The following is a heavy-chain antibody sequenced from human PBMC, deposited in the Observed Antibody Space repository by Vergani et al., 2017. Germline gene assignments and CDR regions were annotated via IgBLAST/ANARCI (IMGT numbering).Heavy chain of an antibody. CDR2: IYPADSDT. J-gene: IGHJ4*02. CDR1: EYSFGNYW. V-gene: IGHV5-51*01. D-gene: IGHD1-1*01. Sequence: EVELVLSGPEMRKPGESLTISCKGSEYSFGNYWIGWVRQMPGKGLEWMGIIYPADSDTRYSPSSQGQVTISADKSISTAFLQWDSLKASDTALYYCARHTTYTDSWGQGTLVTVSS. CDR3: ARHTTYTDS.